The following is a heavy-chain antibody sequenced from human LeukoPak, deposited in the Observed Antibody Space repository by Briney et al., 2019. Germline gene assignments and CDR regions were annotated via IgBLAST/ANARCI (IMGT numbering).Heavy chain of an antibody. CDR3: TRRVADDAFDI. V-gene: IGHV3-49*04. CDR1: GFTFSSYG. CDR2: IRSKAYGGTT. D-gene: IGHD6-19*01. Sequence: GGSLRLSCAASGFTFSSYGMHWVRQAPGKGLEWVGFIRSKAYGGTTEYAASVKGRFTISRDDSKSIAYLQMNSLKTEDTAVYYCTRRVADDAFDIWGQGTMVTVSS. J-gene: IGHJ3*02.